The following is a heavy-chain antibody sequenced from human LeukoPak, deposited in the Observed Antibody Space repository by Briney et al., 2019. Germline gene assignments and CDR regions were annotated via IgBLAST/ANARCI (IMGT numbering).Heavy chain of an antibody. D-gene: IGHD1-26*01. CDR1: GFPFSSYG. V-gene: IGHV3-30*03. CDR3: ARDVGGSYYFDY. Sequence: GGSLRLSCGASGFPFSSYGMHWVRQAPGKGLEWVAAISNDGKNKFYADSVKGRFTISRDNAKNSLYLQMNSLRAEDTAVYYCARDVGGSYYFDYWGQGTLVTVSS. CDR2: ISNDGKNK. J-gene: IGHJ4*02.